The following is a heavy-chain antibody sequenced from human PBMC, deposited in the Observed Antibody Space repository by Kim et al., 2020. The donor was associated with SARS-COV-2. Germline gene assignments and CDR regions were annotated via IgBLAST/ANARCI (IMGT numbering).Heavy chain of an antibody. CDR2: IIPIFGTA. CDR1: GGTFSSYA. D-gene: IGHD4-4*01. Sequence: SVKVSCKASGGTFSSYAISWVRQAPGQGLEWMGGIIPIFGTANYAQKFQGRVTITADESTSTAYMELSSLRSEDTAVYYCAREDGESVTTTPLDYWGQGTLVTVSS. V-gene: IGHV1-69*13. J-gene: IGHJ4*02. CDR3: AREDGESVTTTPLDY.